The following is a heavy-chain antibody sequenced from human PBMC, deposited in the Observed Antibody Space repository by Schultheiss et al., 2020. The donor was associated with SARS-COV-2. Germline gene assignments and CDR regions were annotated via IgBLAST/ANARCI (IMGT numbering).Heavy chain of an antibody. D-gene: IGHD2/OR15-2a*01. CDR3: ASSRAAEKLYYYYYYGMDV. CDR2: IYYSGST. CDR1: GGSISSYH. Sequence: SQTLSLTCTVSGGSISSYHWTWIRQPPGKGLEWIGYIYYSGSTNYNPSLKSRVTISLDASKNQFSLKLSSVTAADTAVYYCASSRAAEKLYYYYYYGMDVWGQGTTVTVSS. V-gene: IGHV4-59*12. J-gene: IGHJ6*02.